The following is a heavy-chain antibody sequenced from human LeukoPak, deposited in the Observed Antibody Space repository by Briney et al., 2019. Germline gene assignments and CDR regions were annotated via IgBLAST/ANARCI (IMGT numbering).Heavy chain of an antibody. CDR1: GGSISSHC. CDR2: IYYSGST. D-gene: IGHD2-2*01. V-gene: IGHV4-59*11. J-gene: IGHJ4*02. CDR3: ARGPEIVVVPAAKFDYFDY. Sequence: SETLSLTCTVSGGSISSHCWSWIRQPPGKGLEWIGYIYYSGSTNYNPSLKSRVTISVDTSKNQFSLKLSSVTAADTAVYYCARGPEIVVVPAAKFDYFDYWGQGTLVTVSS.